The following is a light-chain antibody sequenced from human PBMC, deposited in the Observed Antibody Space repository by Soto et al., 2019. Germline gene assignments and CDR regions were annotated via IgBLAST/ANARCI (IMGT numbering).Light chain of an antibody. CDR1: SSDVGGYDY. Sequence: QSVLTQPASVSGSPGQSITISCTGTSSDVGGYDYVSWYQHHPGKAPKLVIFEVTNRPSGVSDRFSGSKSGNTASLTISGLQVEDEADYYGTSYSTTSPYVFGTGTKLTVL. CDR3: TSYSTTSPYV. V-gene: IGLV2-14*01. J-gene: IGLJ1*01. CDR2: EVT.